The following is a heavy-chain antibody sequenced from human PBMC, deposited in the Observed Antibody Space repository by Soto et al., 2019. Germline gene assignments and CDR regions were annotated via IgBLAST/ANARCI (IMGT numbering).Heavy chain of an antibody. V-gene: IGHV4-34*01. CDR2: INHSGST. CDR1: GGSFSGYY. J-gene: IGHJ4*02. CDR3: ARGTLEWSVIDY. D-gene: IGHD3-3*01. Sequence: SETLSLTCAVYGGSFSGYYWSWIRQPPGKGLEWIGEINHSGSTNYNPSLKSRVTISVDTSKNQFSLKLSSVTAADTAVYYCARGTLEWSVIDYWGQGTLVTVSS.